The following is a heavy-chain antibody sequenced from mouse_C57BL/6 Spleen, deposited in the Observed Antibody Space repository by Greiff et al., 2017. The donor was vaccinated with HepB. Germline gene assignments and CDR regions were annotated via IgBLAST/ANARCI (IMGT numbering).Heavy chain of an antibody. CDR2: IDPSDSYT. V-gene: IGHV1-50*01. Sequence: QVHVKQPGAELVKPGASVKLSCKASGYTFTSYWMQWVKQRPGQGLEWIGEIDPSDSYTNYNQKFKGKATLTVDTSSSTAYMQLSSLTSEDSAVYYCARGDPDYWGQGTTLTVSS. CDR3: ARGDPDY. J-gene: IGHJ2*01. CDR1: GYTFTSYW.